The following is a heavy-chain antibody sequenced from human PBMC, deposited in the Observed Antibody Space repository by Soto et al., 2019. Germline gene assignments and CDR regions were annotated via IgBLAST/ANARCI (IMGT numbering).Heavy chain of an antibody. D-gene: IGHD3-22*01. Sequence: SVQVSCKASGGTFSSYSISWVRQAPGQGLEWMGGIIPIFGTANYAQKFQGRVTITADESTSTAYMELSILISEDTAVHYCARERTEEPYYYDTGYYHYGMDVWGQGXKVTVYS. CDR2: IIPIFGTA. CDR1: GGTFSSYS. V-gene: IGHV1-69*13. J-gene: IGHJ6*02. CDR3: ARERTEEPYYYDTGYYHYGMDV.